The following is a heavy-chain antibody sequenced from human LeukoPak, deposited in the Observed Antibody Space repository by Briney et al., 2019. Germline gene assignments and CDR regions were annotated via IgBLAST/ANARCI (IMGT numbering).Heavy chain of an antibody. CDR2: ISSSSSYI. CDR3: AKDTVKYYYDSSGYYF. V-gene: IGHV3-21*01. J-gene: IGHJ4*02. Sequence: GGSLRLSCAASGFTFSSYSMNWVRQAPGKGLEWVSSISSSSSYIYYADSVKGRFTISRDNSKNTLYLQMNSLRAEDTAVYYCAKDTVKYYYDSSGYYFWGQGTLVTVSS. D-gene: IGHD3-22*01. CDR1: GFTFSSYS.